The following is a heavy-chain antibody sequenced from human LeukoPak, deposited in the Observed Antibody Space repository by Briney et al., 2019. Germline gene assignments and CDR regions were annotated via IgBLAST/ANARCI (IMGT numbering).Heavy chain of an antibody. J-gene: IGHJ4*02. CDR2: INPSGGST. CDR1: GYTFTSHY. D-gene: IGHD3-10*01. V-gene: IGHV1-46*01. Sequence: ASVKVSCKASGYTFTSHYMHWVRQAPGQGLEWMGIINPSGGSTSYAQKFQGRVTMTRDTSTSTVYMELSSLRSEDMAVYYCARGGRGLWDYGSGIRRRFDYWGQGTLVTVSS. CDR3: ARGGRGLWDYGSGIRRRFDY.